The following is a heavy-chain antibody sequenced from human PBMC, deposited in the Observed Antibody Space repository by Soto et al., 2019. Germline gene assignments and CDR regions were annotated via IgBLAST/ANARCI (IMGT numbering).Heavy chain of an antibody. Sequence: VELVESGGGVVQPGRSLRLSCAASGFSFGSYVMNWVRQAPGKGLECVAVISYDGDKTYYADSVKGRFTISRDNSNSTLYLQMNSPRAEDTAIYYCARGAGATDYFDYWGQGARVTVSS. CDR1: GFSFGSYV. V-gene: IGHV3-33*05. J-gene: IGHJ4*02. CDR3: ARGAGATDYFDY. D-gene: IGHD1-26*01. CDR2: ISYDGDKT.